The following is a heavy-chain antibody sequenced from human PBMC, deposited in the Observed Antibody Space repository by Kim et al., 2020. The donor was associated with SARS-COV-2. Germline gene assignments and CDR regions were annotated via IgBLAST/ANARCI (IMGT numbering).Heavy chain of an antibody. CDR3: ARDFHSSGWYGGVGYFDY. V-gene: IGHV3-33*01. J-gene: IGHJ4*02. CDR2: IWYDGSNK. D-gene: IGHD6-19*01. Sequence: GGSLRLSCAASGFTFSSYGMHWVRQAPGKGLEWVAVIWYDGSNKYYADSVKGRFTISRDNSKNTLYLQMNSLRAEDTAVYYCARDFHSSGWYGGVGYFDYWGQGTLVTVSS. CDR1: GFTFSSYG.